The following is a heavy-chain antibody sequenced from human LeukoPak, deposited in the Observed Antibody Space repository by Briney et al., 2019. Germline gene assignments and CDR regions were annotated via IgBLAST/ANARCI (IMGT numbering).Heavy chain of an antibody. V-gene: IGHV3-23*01. CDR1: GFNFSNYA. J-gene: IGHJ6*02. Sequence: GGSLRLSCAASGFNFSNYAMSWVRQAPGKGLEWASGISGSGGGTHYTDSVKGRFTISRDNSKNTLYLQMNSLRAEDTALYYCARGKPVTGTPDYYSYGMDVWGQGTMVTVSS. CDR2: ISGSGGGT. CDR3: ARGKPVTGTPDYYSYGMDV. D-gene: IGHD1-20*01.